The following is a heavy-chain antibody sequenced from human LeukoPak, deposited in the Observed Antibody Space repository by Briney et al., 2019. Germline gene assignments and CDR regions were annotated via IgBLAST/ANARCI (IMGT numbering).Heavy chain of an antibody. CDR1: GFTFSDYY. J-gene: IGHJ4*02. CDR3: ARVPTTVTYTDY. D-gene: IGHD4-17*01. Sequence: GGSLRLSCAASGFTFSDYYMSWIRQAPGKGLEWVSYISTTGSTKYYADSVKGRFTISRDNAKNSLYLQTSSLRAEDTAAYYCARVPTTVTYTDYWGQGTLVTVSS. V-gene: IGHV3-11*01. CDR2: ISTTGSTK.